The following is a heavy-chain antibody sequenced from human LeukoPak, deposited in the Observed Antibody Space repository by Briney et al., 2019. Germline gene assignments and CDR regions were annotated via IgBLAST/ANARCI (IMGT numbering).Heavy chain of an antibody. CDR3: ARYCSSTSCYAGNGFDY. V-gene: IGHV1-46*01. J-gene: IGHJ4*02. CDR2: INPSGGST. Sequence: GASVKVSCKASGYTFTSYYMHWVRQAPGQGLEWMGIINPSGGSTSYAQKFQGRVTMTRDMSTSTVYMELSSLRSDDTAVYYCARYCSSTSCYAGNGFDYWGQGTLVTVSS. D-gene: IGHD2-2*01. CDR1: GYTFTSYY.